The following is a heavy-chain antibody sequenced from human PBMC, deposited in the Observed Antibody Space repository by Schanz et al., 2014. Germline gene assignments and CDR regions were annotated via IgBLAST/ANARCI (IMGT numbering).Heavy chain of an antibody. Sequence: QVQLVQSGAEVKKPGSSVKVSCTASGGTFSSYTISWIRQAPGQGLEWMGRIIPILGIANYAQKFQGRVTLTTDTSTSTAYMELRNLRSDDTAVYYCARAKRFGDMDVWGQGTTVTVSS. CDR2: IIPILGIA. CDR3: ARAKRFGDMDV. J-gene: IGHJ6*02. D-gene: IGHD3-10*01. V-gene: IGHV1-69*02. CDR1: GGTFSSYT.